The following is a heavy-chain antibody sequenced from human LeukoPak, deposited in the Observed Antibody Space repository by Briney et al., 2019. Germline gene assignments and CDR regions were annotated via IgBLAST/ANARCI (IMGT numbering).Heavy chain of an antibody. V-gene: IGHV3-43*02. CDR2: ISGDGGST. J-gene: IGHJ4*02. D-gene: IGHD3-10*01. CDR3: ARDNYGSGSYLDY. CDR1: GFTFDDYT. Sequence: PGGSLRLSCAASGFTFDDYTMYWVRQAPGKGLEWVSLISGDGGSTYYADFVKGRFTISRDKSKNSLYLQMKTLRPDDTALYYCARDNYGSGSYLDYWGQGTLVTVSS.